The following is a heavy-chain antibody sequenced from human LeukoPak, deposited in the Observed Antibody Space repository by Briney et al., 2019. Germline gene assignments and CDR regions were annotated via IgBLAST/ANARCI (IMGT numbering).Heavy chain of an antibody. CDR2: ISYDGSNK. CDR1: GFTFSSYG. Sequence: HPGGSLRLSCAASGFTFSSYGMHWVRQAPGKGLEWVAVISYDGSNKYYADSVKGRFTISRDNSKNTLYLQMNSLRAEDTAVYYCARDYTTYYYDSSGYFDYWGQGTLVTVSS. D-gene: IGHD3-22*01. CDR3: ARDYTTYYYDSSGYFDY. J-gene: IGHJ4*02. V-gene: IGHV3-30*03.